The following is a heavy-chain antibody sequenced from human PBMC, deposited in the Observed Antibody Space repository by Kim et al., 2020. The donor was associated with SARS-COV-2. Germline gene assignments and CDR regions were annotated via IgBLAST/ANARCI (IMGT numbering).Heavy chain of an antibody. D-gene: IGHD5-12*01. CDR3: ARDEYSDSFSRFDY. J-gene: IGHJ4*02. CDR1: GYTFTNYA. Sequence: ASVKVSCKASGYTFTNYAINWLRQAPGQGLEWMGWINTNTGNPTYAQGFTGRFVFSLDTSVSTAYLQISTLKAEDTAVYYCARDEYSDSFSRFDYWGQGTLVTVSS. CDR2: INTNTGNP. V-gene: IGHV7-4-1*02.